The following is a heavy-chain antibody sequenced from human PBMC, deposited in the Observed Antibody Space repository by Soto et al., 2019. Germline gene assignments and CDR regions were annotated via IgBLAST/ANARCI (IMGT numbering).Heavy chain of an antibody. CDR1: GFTFSSYA. Sequence: PGGSLRLSCAASGFTFSSYAMSWVRQAPGKGLEWVSAISGSGGSTYYADSVKGRFTISRDNSKNTLYLQMNSLRAEDTAVYYCANYDSSRYYFDYWGQGTLVTVSS. J-gene: IGHJ4*02. CDR3: ANYDSSRYYFDY. D-gene: IGHD3-22*01. V-gene: IGHV3-23*01. CDR2: ISGSGGST.